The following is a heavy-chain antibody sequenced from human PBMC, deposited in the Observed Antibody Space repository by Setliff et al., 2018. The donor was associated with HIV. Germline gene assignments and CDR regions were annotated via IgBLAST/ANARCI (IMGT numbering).Heavy chain of an antibody. CDR2: ISLSGST. CDR1: GYSLSSASY. CDR3: ARHKRYCTDGICLSSIDHAFDI. D-gene: IGHD2-8*01. J-gene: IGHJ3*02. V-gene: IGHV4-38-2*02. Sequence: PSETLSLTCSVSGYSLSSASYWGWIRQSPEKGPEWIGSISLSGSTYYNPSLKSRVTISVDSSKNQLSLEVNSVTAADTAVYYCARHKRYCTDGICLSSIDHAFDIWGQGTMVTVSS.